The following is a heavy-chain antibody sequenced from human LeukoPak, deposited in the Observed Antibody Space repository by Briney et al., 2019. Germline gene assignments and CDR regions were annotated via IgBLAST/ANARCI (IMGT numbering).Heavy chain of an antibody. Sequence: GGSLRLSCTASGFIFSSYWMSWVRQAPEKGLEWVANIKYDGSEKYYVDSVKGRFTISRDNAKNSLFLQMNSLRAEDTAVYYCARDRAMVPYYYYGMDVWGKGTTVTVSS. CDR1: GFIFSSYW. V-gene: IGHV3-7*03. D-gene: IGHD3-10*01. CDR3: ARDRAMVPYYYYGMDV. J-gene: IGHJ6*04. CDR2: IKYDGSEK.